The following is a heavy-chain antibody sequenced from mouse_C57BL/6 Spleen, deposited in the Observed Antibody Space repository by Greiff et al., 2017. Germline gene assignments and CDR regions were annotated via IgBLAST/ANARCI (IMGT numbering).Heavy chain of an antibody. CDR2: IDPSDSYT. CDR3: ARSSGTVAMDY. V-gene: IGHV1-69*01. J-gene: IGHJ4*01. D-gene: IGHD3-2*02. Sequence: VQLQQPGAELVMPGASVKLSCKASGYTFTSYWMHWVKQRPGQGLEWIGEIDPSDSYTNYNQKFKGKSTLTVDKSSSTAYMQLSSLTSEDSAVYYCARSSGTVAMDYWGQGTSVTVSS. CDR1: GYTFTSYW.